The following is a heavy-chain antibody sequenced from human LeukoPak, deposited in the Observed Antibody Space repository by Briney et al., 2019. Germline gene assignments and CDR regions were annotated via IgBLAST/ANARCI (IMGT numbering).Heavy chain of an antibody. Sequence: SETLSLTCTVSGGSISASINSWGWIRQPPGKGLEWIGNIYYGGSTYYNPSLKSRVIISVDTSKNQFSLKLSSVTAADTAVYYCAREGVAGPFDYWGQGTLVTVSS. V-gene: IGHV4-39*02. CDR2: IYYGGST. CDR1: GGSISASINS. D-gene: IGHD6-19*01. CDR3: AREGVAGPFDY. J-gene: IGHJ4*02.